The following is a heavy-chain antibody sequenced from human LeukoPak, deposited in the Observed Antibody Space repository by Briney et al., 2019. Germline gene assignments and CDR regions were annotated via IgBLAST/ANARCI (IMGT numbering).Heavy chain of an antibody. D-gene: IGHD3-10*01. J-gene: IGHJ4*02. CDR2: IKEDGSEI. CDR3: VTDQTGRHPYFFDY. V-gene: IGHV3-7*01. Sequence: GGSLRLSCAASGFTFSTYWMTWVRHVPGKGLEWVANIKEDGSEIYYVDAVKGRFIISRDNAKTSLYLQMHSLSVADTVLYYCVTDQTGRHPYFFDYWGQGTLVTVSS. CDR1: GFTFSTYW.